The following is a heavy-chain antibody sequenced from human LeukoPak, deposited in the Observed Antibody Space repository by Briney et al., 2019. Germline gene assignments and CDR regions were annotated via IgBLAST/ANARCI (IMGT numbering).Heavy chain of an antibody. D-gene: IGHD6-6*01. CDR3: ARDVLDAFDI. CDR1: GGSISSYY. V-gene: IGHV4-59*12. CDR2: ISYTGST. Sequence: SETLSLTCTVSGGSISSYYWSWIRQPPGKGLEWIGYISYTGSTKNNPSLKSRVTISVDTSKNQLSLKLSSVAAADTAVYYCARDVLDAFDIWGQGTMVTVSS. J-gene: IGHJ3*02.